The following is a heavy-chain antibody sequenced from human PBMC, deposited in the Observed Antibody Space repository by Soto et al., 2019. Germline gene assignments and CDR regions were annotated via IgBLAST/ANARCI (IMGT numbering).Heavy chain of an antibody. CDR2: IYYSGSP. J-gene: IGHJ4*02. CDR1: GGSISSVDYY. CDR3: ASRKSSPYFDY. D-gene: IGHD3-10*01. V-gene: IGHV4-30-4*01. Sequence: QVQLQESGPGLVKPSQTLSLTCTVSGGSISSVDYYWSWIRQPPGKGLEWIGSIYYSGSPYYNPSLKSRVTISVDTSKNQFSLKLSSVTAADTAVYYCASRKSSPYFDYWGQGTLVTVSS.